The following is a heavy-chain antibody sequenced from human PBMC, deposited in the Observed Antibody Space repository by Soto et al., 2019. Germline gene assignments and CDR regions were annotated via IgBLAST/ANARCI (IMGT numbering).Heavy chain of an antibody. Sequence: EVQLVESGGGLIQPGGSLRLSCAASGFTVSSNYMSWVRQAPGKGLEWVSVIYSGGSTYYADSVKGRFTISRDNSKNTLYHQMNSLRAEDTAVYYCARVGASFTSLWYFDLWGRGTLVTVSS. CDR2: IYSGGST. CDR1: GFTVSSNY. D-gene: IGHD1-26*01. CDR3: ARVGASFTSLWYFDL. J-gene: IGHJ2*01. V-gene: IGHV3-53*01.